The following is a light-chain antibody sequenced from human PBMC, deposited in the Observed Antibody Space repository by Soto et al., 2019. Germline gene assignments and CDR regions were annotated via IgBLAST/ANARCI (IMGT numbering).Light chain of an antibody. CDR2: AAS. CDR1: QGISNN. V-gene: IGKV1-27*01. J-gene: IGKJ4*01. CDR3: QKYGSAPLT. Sequence: DIQMTQSPSSLSASVGARVTLTCRASQGISNNLAWYQQKPGKVPMLLIYAASTLETGVPSRFSGSGSGTDFTLTISSLQPEDVAVYYCQKYGSAPLTFGGGTRLEIK.